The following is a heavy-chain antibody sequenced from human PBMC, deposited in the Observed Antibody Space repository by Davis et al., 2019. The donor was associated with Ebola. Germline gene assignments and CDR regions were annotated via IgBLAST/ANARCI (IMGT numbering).Heavy chain of an antibody. CDR1: GFTFSSYG. CDR3: AGSRGWTKSYYYYGMDV. D-gene: IGHD3/OR15-3a*01. Sequence: PGGSLRLSCAASGFTFSSYGMHWVRQAPGKGLEWVAVISYDGSNKYYADSVKGRFTISRDNSKNTLYLQMNSLRAEDTAVYYCAGSRGWTKSYYYYGMDVWGQGTTGTVSS. V-gene: IGHV3-30*03. CDR2: ISYDGSNK. J-gene: IGHJ6*02.